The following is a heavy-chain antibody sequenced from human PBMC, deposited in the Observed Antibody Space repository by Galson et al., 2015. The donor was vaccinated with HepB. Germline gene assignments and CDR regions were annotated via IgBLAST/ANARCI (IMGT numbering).Heavy chain of an antibody. CDR1: GFTFRSHD. J-gene: IGHJ3*01. Sequence: SLRLSCAASGFTFRSHDMHWVRQVIGKGLEWVSSITSIGDTDYLGSVRGRFIISRDNAKNSSHLQMNNLRVGDTAVYFCARGLGRYYDYVWGNYRYDDAFDVWGEGTMVTVSS. D-gene: IGHD3-16*02. V-gene: IGHV3-13*01. CDR3: ARGLGRYYDYVWGNYRYDDAFDV. CDR2: ITSIGDT.